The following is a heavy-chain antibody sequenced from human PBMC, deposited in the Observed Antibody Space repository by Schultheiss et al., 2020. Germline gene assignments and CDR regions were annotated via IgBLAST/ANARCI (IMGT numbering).Heavy chain of an antibody. CDR1: GFTFSSYA. J-gene: IGHJ3*02. CDR3: TTDIGLVVVAAYPDAFDI. D-gene: IGHD2-15*01. Sequence: GGSLRLSCAASGFTFSSYAMSWVRQAPGKGLEWVGRIKSKTDGGTTDYAAPVKGRFTISRDDSKNTLYLQMNSLKTEDTAVYYCTTDIGLVVVAAYPDAFDIWGQGTMVTVS. CDR2: IKSKTDGGTT. V-gene: IGHV3-15*01.